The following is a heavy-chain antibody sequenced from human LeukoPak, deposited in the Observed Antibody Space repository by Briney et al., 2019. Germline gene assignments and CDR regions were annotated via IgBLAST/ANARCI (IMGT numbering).Heavy chain of an antibody. V-gene: IGHV3-23*01. J-gene: IGHJ4*02. Sequence: PGGSLRLSCAASGFSFSSYAMSWVRQAPGKGLEWVSSISGSGDNTYYAESVKGRFTISRDNSKNTLFLQMNSLRAEDTAVFYCAKRSGYTTGWSFDLWGQGTLVTVSS. D-gene: IGHD2-8*02. CDR3: AKRSGYTTGWSFDL. CDR2: ISGSGDNT. CDR1: GFSFSSYA.